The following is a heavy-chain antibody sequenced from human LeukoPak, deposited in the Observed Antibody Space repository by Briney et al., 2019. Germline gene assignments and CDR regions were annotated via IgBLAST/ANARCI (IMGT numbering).Heavy chain of an antibody. CDR2: ISYDGSNK. Sequence: GGSLRLSCAASGFTFSSYGMHWVRQAPGKGLEWVAVISYDGSNKYYADSVKGRFTISRDNSKNTLYLQMNSLRAEDTAVYYCAKDDNTAMVDYWGQGTLVTVSS. V-gene: IGHV3-30*18. CDR3: AKDDNTAMVDY. J-gene: IGHJ4*02. CDR1: GFTFSSYG. D-gene: IGHD5-18*01.